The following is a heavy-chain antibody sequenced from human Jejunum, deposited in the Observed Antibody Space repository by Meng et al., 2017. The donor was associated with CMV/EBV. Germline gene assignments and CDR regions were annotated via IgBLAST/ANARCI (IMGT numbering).Heavy chain of an antibody. J-gene: IGHJ4*02. CDR2: MNPNRGTT. CDR1: GYTFTSYD. V-gene: IGHV1-8*01. D-gene: IGHD6-19*01. Sequence: QVALAQYGAEVKKPGASVKVSCKASGYTFTSYDINLVRQGTGQGLEWMGWMNPNRGTTGYAQKFQGRVTMTRNISKSTAYMDLSSLRSEDTAVYYCATGVADFEYWGQGTLVTVSS. CDR3: ATGVADFEY.